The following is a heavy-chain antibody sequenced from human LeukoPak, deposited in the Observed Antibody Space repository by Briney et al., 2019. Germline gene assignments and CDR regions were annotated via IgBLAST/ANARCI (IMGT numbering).Heavy chain of an antibody. CDR3: ARDVGEYCSSVSCYASDY. D-gene: IGHD2-2*01. J-gene: IGHJ4*02. CDR2: INPSSGGT. Sequence: ASVKVSCKASGYTFTSYYMHWVRQAPGQGGEWMGWINPSSGGTNYTQKFQGRVTITRDTSISTAYMELSRLRSDDTAIYYCARDVGEYCSSVSCYASDYWGQGTLVTVSS. V-gene: IGHV1-2*02. CDR1: GYTFTSYY.